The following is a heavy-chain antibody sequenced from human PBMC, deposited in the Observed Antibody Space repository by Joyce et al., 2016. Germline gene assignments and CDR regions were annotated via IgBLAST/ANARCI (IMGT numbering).Heavy chain of an antibody. D-gene: IGHD2-15*01. V-gene: IGHV4-31*03. CDR2: IFNREN. CDR3: ARYSDFAGYYWYFDL. Sequence: QVQLQESGPGLVRPSQTLSLTCTFSGGSINTGYYWSWIRQSPGKGLEWIGYIFNRENKYNPSLDSRVTIAADTSKTHFSLRLSSVTAADTAVYYCARYSDFAGYYWYFDLWGRGILVTVSS. CDR1: GGSINTGYY. J-gene: IGHJ2*01.